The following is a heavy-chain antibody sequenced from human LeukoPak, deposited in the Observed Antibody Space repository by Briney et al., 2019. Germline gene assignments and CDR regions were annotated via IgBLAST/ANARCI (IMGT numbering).Heavy chain of an antibody. CDR3: ARHGFRGDGYNWAANWFDP. Sequence: SETLSLTCTVSGGSISSYYWSWIRQPPGKGLEWIGSIYYSGSTNYNPSLKSRVTISVDTSKNQFSLKLSSVTAADTAVYYCARHGFRGDGYNWAANWFDPWGQGTLVTVSS. CDR2: IYYSGST. D-gene: IGHD5-24*01. V-gene: IGHV4-59*08. J-gene: IGHJ5*02. CDR1: GGSISSYY.